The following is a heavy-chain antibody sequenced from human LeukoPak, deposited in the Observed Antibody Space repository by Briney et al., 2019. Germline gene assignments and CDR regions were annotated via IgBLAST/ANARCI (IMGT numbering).Heavy chain of an antibody. Sequence: GGSLRLSCAASGFTFSSYAMSWVRQAPGKGLEWVSAISGSGGSTYYADSVKSRFTISRDNSKNTLYLQMNSLRAEDTAVYYCATAEGGLRNYYFDYWGQGTLVTVSS. CDR3: ATAEGGLRNYYFDY. J-gene: IGHJ4*02. CDR2: ISGSGGST. D-gene: IGHD3-9*01. V-gene: IGHV3-23*01. CDR1: GFTFSSYA.